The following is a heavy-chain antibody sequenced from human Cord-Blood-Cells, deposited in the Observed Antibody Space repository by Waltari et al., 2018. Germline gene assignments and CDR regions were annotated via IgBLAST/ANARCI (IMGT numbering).Heavy chain of an antibody. V-gene: IGHV4-39*01. CDR2: IYYSGST. D-gene: IGHD2-2*01. Sequence: QLQLQESGPGLVKPSETLSLTCTVSGGSISSSSYYWGWIRQPPGKGLEWIGSIYYSGSTDYNPYLKSRFTISVDTSKNQFSLKLSSVTAADTAVYYCAIGYCSSTSCYDAFDIWGQGTMVTVSS. J-gene: IGHJ3*02. CDR3: AIGYCSSTSCYDAFDI. CDR1: GGSISSSSYY.